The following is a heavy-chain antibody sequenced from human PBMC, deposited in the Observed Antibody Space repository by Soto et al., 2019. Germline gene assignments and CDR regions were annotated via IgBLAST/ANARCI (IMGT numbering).Heavy chain of an antibody. D-gene: IGHD5-18*01. Sequence: GGSLRLSCAASGFTFSSYGMHWVRQAPGKGLEWVAVISYDGSNKYYADSVKGRFTISRDNSKNTLYLQMNSLRAEDTAVYYCAKEPGGIQLWLWCMDVWGQATTVTVSS. CDR3: AKEPGGIQLWLWCMDV. CDR1: GFTFSSYG. V-gene: IGHV3-30*18. J-gene: IGHJ6*01. CDR2: ISYDGSNK.